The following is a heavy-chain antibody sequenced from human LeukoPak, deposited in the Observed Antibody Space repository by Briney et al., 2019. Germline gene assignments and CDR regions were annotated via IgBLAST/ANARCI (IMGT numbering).Heavy chain of an antibody. V-gene: IGHV1-2*02. CDR1: GYTFTGYY. CDR3: ARGYGSGSYYVVHGD. CDR2: MNPNSGGT. J-gene: IGHJ4*02. D-gene: IGHD3-10*01. Sequence: GASVKVSCKASGYTFTGYYMHWVRQAPGQGLQWMGWMNPNSGGTNYAQKFQGRVTMTRDTSISTAYMELSRLRSDDTAVYYCARGYGSGSYYVVHGDWGQGTLVTVSS.